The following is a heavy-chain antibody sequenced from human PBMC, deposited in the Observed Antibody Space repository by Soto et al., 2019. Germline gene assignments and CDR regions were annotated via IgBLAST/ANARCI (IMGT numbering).Heavy chain of an antibody. CDR3: ARDRRKVTIFGVVSRYYYYGMDV. J-gene: IGHJ6*02. Sequence: ASVKVSCKASGYTFTSYYMHWVRQAPGQGLEWMGIINPSGGSTSYAQKFQGRVTMTRGTSTSTVYMELSSLRSEDTAVYYCARDRRKVTIFGVVSRYYYYGMDVWGQGTTVTVS. CDR2: INPSGGST. CDR1: GYTFTSYY. D-gene: IGHD3-3*01. V-gene: IGHV1-46*01.